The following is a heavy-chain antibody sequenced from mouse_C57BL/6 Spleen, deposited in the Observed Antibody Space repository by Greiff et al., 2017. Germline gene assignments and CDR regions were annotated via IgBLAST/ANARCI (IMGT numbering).Heavy chain of an antibody. CDR2: IHPNSGST. J-gene: IGHJ2*01. CDR1: GYTFTSYW. V-gene: IGHV1-64*01. D-gene: IGHD2-4*01. CDR3: ARKDDDYDEDYCDY. Sequence: VQLQQSGAELVKPGASVKLSCKASGYTFTSYWMHWVKQRPGQGLEWIGMIHPNSGSTNYNEKFKSKATMTVDKSSSTAYMQLSSLTSEESAVYYCARKDDDYDEDYCDYWAKAPLSQSPQ.